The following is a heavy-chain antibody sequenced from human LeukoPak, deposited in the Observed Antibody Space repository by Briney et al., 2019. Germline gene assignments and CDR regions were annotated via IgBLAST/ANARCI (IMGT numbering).Heavy chain of an antibody. CDR3: ARRRYYDGSGYLE. CDR2: MYYSGIT. J-gene: IGHJ1*01. Sequence: PSETLSLTCTVSGSSISTYYCSWLRQPPGKGLEWIGYMYYSGITKYNPSLKSRVSISVDTSKNQFSLKLNSVTAADTAFYYCARRRYYDGSGYLEWGQGTLLSVSS. CDR1: GSSISTYY. D-gene: IGHD3-22*01. V-gene: IGHV4-59*01.